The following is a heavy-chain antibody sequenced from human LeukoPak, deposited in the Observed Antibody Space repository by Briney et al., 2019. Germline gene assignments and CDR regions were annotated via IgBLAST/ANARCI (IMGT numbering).Heavy chain of an antibody. V-gene: IGHV3-21*01. D-gene: IGHD1-26*01. Sequence: GGSLRLSCAAYGFTFSSYAMSWVRQAPGKGLEWVSSISSSSSYIYYADSVKGRFTISRDNAKNSLYLQMNSLRAEDTAVYYCADSAKSGSYSHWGQGTLVTVSS. CDR1: GFTFSSYA. CDR2: ISSSSSYI. CDR3: ADSAKSGSYSH. J-gene: IGHJ4*02.